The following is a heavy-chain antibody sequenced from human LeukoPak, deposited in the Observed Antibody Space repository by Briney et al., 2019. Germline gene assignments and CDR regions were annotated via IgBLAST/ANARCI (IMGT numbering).Heavy chain of an antibody. V-gene: IGHV3-7*01. CDR1: GFTLSSYW. D-gene: IGHD1-26*01. J-gene: IGHJ3*02. Sequence: GGSLRLSCPASGFTLSSYWMTWVRQAPGKGLEWVANIKQDGSKKYYVDSVKGRFTISRDNAKNSLYLQMNSLRAEDTAVYYCASGSYYVYDAFDIWGQGTMVTVSS. CDR3: ASGSYYVYDAFDI. CDR2: IKQDGSKK.